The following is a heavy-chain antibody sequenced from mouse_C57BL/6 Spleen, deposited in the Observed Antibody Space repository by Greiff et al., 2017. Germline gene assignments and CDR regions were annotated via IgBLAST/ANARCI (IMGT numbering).Heavy chain of an antibody. CDR3: AREDAMDY. CDR1: GFTFSDYG. CDR2: ISSGSSTI. Sequence: EVMLVESGGGLVKPGGSLKLSCAASGFTFSDYGKHWVRQAPEKGLEWVAYISSGSSTIYYADTVKGRFTISRDNAKNTLFLQMTSLRSEDTAMYYCAREDAMDYWGQGTSVTVSS. J-gene: IGHJ4*01. V-gene: IGHV5-17*01.